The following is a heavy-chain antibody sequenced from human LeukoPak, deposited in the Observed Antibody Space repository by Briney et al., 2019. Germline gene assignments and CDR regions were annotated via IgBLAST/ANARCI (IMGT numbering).Heavy chain of an antibody. CDR1: GFIFTSYH. CDR3: ARYGHSPYFDD. D-gene: IGHD4-17*01. J-gene: IGHJ4*02. CDR2: INPSGGST. Sequence: ASEKVSCKAAGFIFTSYHMHWVRQRPGHGLEWMGIINPSGGSTTYAQKFQGRVTMTRDMSTSTVYMELSSLRSEDTAVYYCARYGHSPYFDDWGQGTLVTVSS. V-gene: IGHV1-46*01.